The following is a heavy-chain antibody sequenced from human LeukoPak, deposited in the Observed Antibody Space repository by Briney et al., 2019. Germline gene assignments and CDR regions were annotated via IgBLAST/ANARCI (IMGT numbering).Heavy chain of an antibody. CDR3: ARGGYGDYWRFDY. V-gene: IGHV3-30*02. CDR1: GFTFSSYG. CDR2: IRYDGSNK. J-gene: IGHJ4*02. Sequence: GGSLRLSCAASGFTFSSYGMHWVRQAPGKGLEWVAFIRYDGSNKYYADSVKGRFTISRDNSKNTLYLQMNSLRADDTAVFYCARGGYGDYWRFDYWGQGTLVTVSS. D-gene: IGHD4-17*01.